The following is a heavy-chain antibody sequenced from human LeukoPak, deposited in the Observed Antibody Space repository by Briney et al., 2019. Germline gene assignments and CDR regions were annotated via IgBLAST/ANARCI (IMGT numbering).Heavy chain of an antibody. V-gene: IGHV4-59*12. Sequence: SETLSLTCTVSGGSISSYYWSWIRQPPGKGLEWIGYIYYSGSTNYNPSLKSRVTISVDTSKNQFSLKLSSVTAADTAVYYCARGKRYSSGWYGAAGNWFDPWGQGTLVTVSS. CDR2: IYYSGST. J-gene: IGHJ5*02. CDR1: GGSISSYY. CDR3: ARGKRYSSGWYGAAGNWFDP. D-gene: IGHD6-19*01.